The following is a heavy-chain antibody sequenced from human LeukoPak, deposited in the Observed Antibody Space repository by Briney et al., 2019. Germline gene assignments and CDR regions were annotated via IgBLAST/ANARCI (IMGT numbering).Heavy chain of an antibody. D-gene: IGHD5-12*01. CDR2: INHSGST. CDR1: GGSFSGYY. J-gene: IGHJ6*03. CDR3: ARGMATRKRQYYYYYMDV. Sequence: SETLSLTCAVYGGSFSGYYWSWIRQPPGKGLEWIGEINHSGSTNYNPSLKGRVTILVDTSKNQFSLKLSSVTAADTAVYYCARGMATRKRQYYYYYMDVWGKGTTVTVSS. V-gene: IGHV4-34*01.